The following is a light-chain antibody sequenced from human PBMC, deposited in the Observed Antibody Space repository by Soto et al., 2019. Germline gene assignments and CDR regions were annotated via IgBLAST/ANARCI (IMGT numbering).Light chain of an antibody. Sequence: QYALTQPPSVSGSPGQSVTISCTGTSSDVGTYNRVSWYQQPPGTAPKLMIYEVSNRPSGVPARFSGSKSGNTASLTISGLQAEDEADYYCSSYTSYSTLVFGGGTKVTVL. CDR1: SSDVGTYNR. J-gene: IGLJ2*01. V-gene: IGLV2-18*02. CDR2: EVS. CDR3: SSYTSYSTLV.